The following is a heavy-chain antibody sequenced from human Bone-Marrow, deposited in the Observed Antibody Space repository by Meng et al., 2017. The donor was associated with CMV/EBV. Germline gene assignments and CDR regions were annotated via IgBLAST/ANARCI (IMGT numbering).Heavy chain of an antibody. CDR2: ISSSGSTI. CDR3: ARDLIAVVSNYGMDV. Sequence: GESLKISCAASGFTFSDYYMSWIRQAPGKGLEWVSYISSSGSTIYYADSVKGRFTISRDNAKNSLYLQMNSLRAEDTAVYYCARDLIAVVSNYGMDVWCQGTTVTVSS. V-gene: IGHV3-11*01. J-gene: IGHJ6*02. D-gene: IGHD6-19*01. CDR1: GFTFSDYY.